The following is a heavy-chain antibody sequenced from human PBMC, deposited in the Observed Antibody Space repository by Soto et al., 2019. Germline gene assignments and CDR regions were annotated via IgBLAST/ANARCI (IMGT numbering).Heavy chain of an antibody. D-gene: IGHD3-3*01. J-gene: IGHJ5*02. CDR3: ARDAVPNYDFWSGHNWFDP. CDR2: ISSNGGST. CDR1: GFTFSSYA. V-gene: IGHV3-64*01. Sequence: GGSLRLSCAASGFTFSSYAMHWVRQAPGKGLEYVSAISSNGGSTYYANSVKGRFTISRDNSKNTLYLQMGSLRAEDMAVYYCARDAVPNYDFWSGHNWFDPWGQGTLVTVSS.